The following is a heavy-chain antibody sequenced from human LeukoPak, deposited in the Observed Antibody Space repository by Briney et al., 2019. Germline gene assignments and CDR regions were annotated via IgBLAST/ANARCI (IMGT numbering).Heavy chain of an antibody. D-gene: IGHD2-15*01. J-gene: IGHJ5*02. CDR3: ARSSIGYCSGGSCYWSAWFDP. CDR1: GGSISSYY. CDR2: IYYSGST. Sequence: SETLSLTCTVSGGSISSYYWSWNRQPPGKGLEWIGYIYYSGSTNYNPSLKSRVTISVDTSKNQFSLKLSSVTAADTAVYYCARSSIGYCSGGSCYWSAWFDPWGQGTLVTVSS. V-gene: IGHV4-59*08.